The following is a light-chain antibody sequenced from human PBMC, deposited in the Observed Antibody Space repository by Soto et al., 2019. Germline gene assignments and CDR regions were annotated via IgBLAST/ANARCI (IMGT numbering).Light chain of an antibody. Sequence: QSALTQPASVSGSPGQSITISCTGTSSDVGGYNYVSWYQQHPGKAPKLMIYEVSNRPSGVSNRFSGSKSGNTASLTISGLQAEDGADYYCSPYTSSRPLKVFGGGTQLPVL. CDR1: SSDVGGYNY. CDR2: EVS. J-gene: IGLJ3*02. V-gene: IGLV2-14*01. CDR3: SPYTSSRPLKV.